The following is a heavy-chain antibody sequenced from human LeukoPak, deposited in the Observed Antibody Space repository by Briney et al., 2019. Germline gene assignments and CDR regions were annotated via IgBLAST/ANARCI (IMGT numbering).Heavy chain of an antibody. CDR3: ARGGYSSSWLSY. Sequence: SETLSLTCTVSGGSVTSGSYYWSWIREPPGKGLEWIAYIYYSGSPNYNPSLKSRVTISLDTSKNQFSLKLSSVTAADTGVYYCARGGYSSSWLSYRGQGTLVTVSS. J-gene: IGHJ4*02. V-gene: IGHV4-61*01. CDR1: GGSVTSGSYY. CDR2: IYYSGSP. D-gene: IGHD6-13*01.